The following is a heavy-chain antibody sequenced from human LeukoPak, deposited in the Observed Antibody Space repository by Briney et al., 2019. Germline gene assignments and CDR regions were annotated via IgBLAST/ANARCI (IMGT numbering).Heavy chain of an antibody. J-gene: IGHJ4*02. CDR2: ISYDGSNK. Sequence: GGSLRLSCAASGFTFSSYAMYWVRQAPGKGLEWVAVISYDGSNKYYADSVKGRFTISRDNSKNTLYLQMNSLRAEDTAVYYYARGGYYDSSGYLDYWGQGTLVTVSS. CDR1: GFTFSSYA. CDR3: ARGGYYDSSGYLDY. D-gene: IGHD3-22*01. V-gene: IGHV3-30*04.